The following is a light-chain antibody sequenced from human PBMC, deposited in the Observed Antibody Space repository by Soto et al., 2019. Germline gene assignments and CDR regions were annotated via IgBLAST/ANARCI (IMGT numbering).Light chain of an antibody. V-gene: IGKV3-15*01. CDR2: GAS. Sequence: EIVMTQSPATLSVSPGERATLSCRASQSISSNLAWYQQKPGQAPRLLIYGASTTATGIPARFSGSGSGTEFTLTISGPQSEDFAVYYCQQYNSWPPYTFGQGTKLEIK. J-gene: IGKJ2*01. CDR3: QQYNSWPPYT. CDR1: QSISSN.